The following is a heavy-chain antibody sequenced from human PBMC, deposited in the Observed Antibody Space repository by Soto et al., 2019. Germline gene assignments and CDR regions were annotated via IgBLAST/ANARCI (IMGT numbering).Heavy chain of an antibody. V-gene: IGHV3-30-3*01. D-gene: IGHD2-15*01. J-gene: IGHJ6*02. CDR2: ISYDGSSK. CDR1: GFTFSSYA. CDR3: ATCSGGSCYLGSHYYYYYGMDV. Sequence: QVQLVESGGGVVQPGRSLRLSCAASGFTFSSYAMHWVRQAPGKGLEWVAVISYDGSSKYYADSVKGRFTISRDNSKNTLYLQMNSLRAEDTAVYYCATCSGGSCYLGSHYYYYYGMDVWGQGTTVTVSS.